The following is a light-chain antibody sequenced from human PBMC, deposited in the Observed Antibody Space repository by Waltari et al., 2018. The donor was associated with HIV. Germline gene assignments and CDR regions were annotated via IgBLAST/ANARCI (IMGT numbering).Light chain of an antibody. Sequence: QSALTQPASVSGSPGQSITISCTGPSSDGGGYNYVSWYQQHPGKAPKLMIYDVSNRPSGVSNRFSGSKSGNTASLTISGLQAEDEADYYCSSYTSSSALYVVFGGGTKLTVL. CDR2: DVS. V-gene: IGLV2-14*03. CDR3: SSYTSSSALYVV. CDR1: SSDGGGYNY. J-gene: IGLJ2*01.